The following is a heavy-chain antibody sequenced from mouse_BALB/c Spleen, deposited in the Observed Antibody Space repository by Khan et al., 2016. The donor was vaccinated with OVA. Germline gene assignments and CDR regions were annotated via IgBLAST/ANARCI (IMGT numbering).Heavy chain of an antibody. V-gene: IGHV14-1*02. Sequence: VQLKQSGAELVRPGALVKLSCKVSGFNIKDYYMHWVKQRPEQGLEWIGWIDPENGNVIYDPRFQGKASITADTSSNTAYRQLSSRTSENTAVYYCTGSGDEAWFPYWGQGTLVTVSA. D-gene: IGHD3-1*01. J-gene: IGHJ3*01. CDR3: TGSGDEAWFPY. CDR1: GFNIKDYY. CDR2: IDPENGNV.